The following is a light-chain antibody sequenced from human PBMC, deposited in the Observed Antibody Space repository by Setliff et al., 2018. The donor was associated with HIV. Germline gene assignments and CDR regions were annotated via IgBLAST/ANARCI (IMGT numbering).Light chain of an antibody. Sequence: QSVLAQPASVSGSPGQSITVSCTGTSSDVGGYNYVSWYQQHPGKAPKLMIYDVNNRPSGVSNRFSGSKSGTTASLTISGLQAEDEADYYCCSYAGSATLVVMFGGGTK. CDR2: DVN. J-gene: IGLJ3*02. CDR1: SSDVGGYNY. CDR3: CSYAGSATLVVM. V-gene: IGLV2-14*03.